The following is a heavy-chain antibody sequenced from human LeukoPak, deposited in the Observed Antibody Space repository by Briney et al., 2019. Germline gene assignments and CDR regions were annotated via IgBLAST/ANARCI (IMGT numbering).Heavy chain of an antibody. J-gene: IGHJ4*02. Sequence: PGGSLRLSCEASGFIFSSYAMNWVRQAPGKGLEWVSSISSSSSYIYYADSVKGRFTISRDNAKNSLYLQMNSLRAEDTAVYYCARDGYFEWSSGILTGYSYYFDYWGQGTLVTVSS. CDR2: ISSSSSYI. CDR1: GFIFSSYA. CDR3: ARDGYFEWSSGILTGYSYYFDY. D-gene: IGHD3-9*01. V-gene: IGHV3-21*01.